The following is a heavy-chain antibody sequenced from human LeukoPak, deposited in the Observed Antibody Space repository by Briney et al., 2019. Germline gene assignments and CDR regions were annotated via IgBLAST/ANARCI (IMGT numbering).Heavy chain of an antibody. CDR2: ISSSSSTI. D-gene: IGHD5-12*01. J-gene: IGHJ3*02. Sequence: GGSLRLSCAASGFTFSDYYMSWIRQAPGKGLEWVSHISSSSSTIYYPDSVKGRFTISRDNAKNSLYLQMNSLRDEDTAVYYCARGWLQKSDAFDIWGQGTMVTVSS. CDR1: GFTFSDYY. V-gene: IGHV3-11*04. CDR3: ARGWLQKSDAFDI.